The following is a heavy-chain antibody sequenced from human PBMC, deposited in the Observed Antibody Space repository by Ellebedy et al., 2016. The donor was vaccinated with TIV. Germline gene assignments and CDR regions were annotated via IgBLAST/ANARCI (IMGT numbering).Heavy chain of an antibody. D-gene: IGHD5-12*01. CDR1: GFSFNNGW. J-gene: IGHJ1*01. CDR2: IKSETEGGTT. Sequence: PGGSLRLSCSSSGFSFNNGWMNWVRQTPGKRLEWFGRIKSETEGGTTDYAAPVKGRFTISRDDLQNILYLEMNNLTIADTGVYYCSTYTVGDDSWGQGTLVTVSS. V-gene: IGHV3-15*01. CDR3: STYTVGDDS.